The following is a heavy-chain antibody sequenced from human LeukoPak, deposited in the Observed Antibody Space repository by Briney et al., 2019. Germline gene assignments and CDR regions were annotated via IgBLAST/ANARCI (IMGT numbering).Heavy chain of an antibody. Sequence: ASVKVSCKASGYTFTSYGISWVRQAPGQGLEWMGWISSYNGNTNYAQNLQGRVTMTTDTSTSTAYMELRSLRSDDTAVYYCARDSHVDTAMAFDYWGQGTLVTVSS. V-gene: IGHV1-18*01. D-gene: IGHD5-18*01. J-gene: IGHJ4*02. CDR1: GYTFTSYG. CDR3: ARDSHVDTAMAFDY. CDR2: ISSYNGNT.